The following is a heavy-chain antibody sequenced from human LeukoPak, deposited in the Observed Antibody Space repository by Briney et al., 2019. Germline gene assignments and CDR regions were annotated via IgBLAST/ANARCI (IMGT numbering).Heavy chain of an antibody. CDR2: IIPIFGTA. Sequence: GASVKVSCKASGGTFSSYAISWVRQAPGQGLEWMGGIIPIFGTANYAQKFQGRVTMTRNTSISTAYMELSSLRSEDTAVYYCASRSYYYDSSGYYYEDAFDIWGQGTMVTVSS. CDR3: ASRSYYYDSSGYYYEDAFDI. D-gene: IGHD3-22*01. V-gene: IGHV1-69*05. J-gene: IGHJ3*02. CDR1: GGTFSSYA.